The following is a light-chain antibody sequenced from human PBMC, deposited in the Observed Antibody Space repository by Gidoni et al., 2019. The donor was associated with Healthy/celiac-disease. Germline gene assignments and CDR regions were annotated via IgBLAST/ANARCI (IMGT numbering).Light chain of an antibody. J-gene: IGKJ5*01. Sequence: EIVLTQSPATLSLSPGERATLPCRASQSVSSYLAWYQQKPGQAPRLLIYDASNRATGIPARFSGSGSGTDFTLTISSLEPEDFAVYYCQRRSNWPPAITFGQGTRLEIK. CDR3: QRRSNWPPAIT. CDR2: DAS. CDR1: QSVSSY. V-gene: IGKV3-11*01.